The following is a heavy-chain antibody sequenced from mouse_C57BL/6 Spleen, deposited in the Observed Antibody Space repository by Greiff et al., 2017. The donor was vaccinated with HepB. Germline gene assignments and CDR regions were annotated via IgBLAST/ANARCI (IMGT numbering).Heavy chain of an antibody. V-gene: IGHV1-55*01. CDR3: ARGDYDDVYFDY. Sequence: QVQLQQPGAELVKPGASVKMSCKASGYTFTSYWITWVKQRPGQGLEWIGDIYPGSGSTNYNEKFTSKATLTVDTSTSTAYMQLSSLTSEESAVYYCARGDYDDVYFDYWGQGTTLTVSS. CDR1: GYTFTSYW. D-gene: IGHD2-4*01. CDR2: IYPGSGST. J-gene: IGHJ2*01.